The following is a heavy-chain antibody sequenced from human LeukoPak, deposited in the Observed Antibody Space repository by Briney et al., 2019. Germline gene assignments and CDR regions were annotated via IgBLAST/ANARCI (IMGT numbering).Heavy chain of an antibody. Sequence: GGSLRLSCVASGFTFSAYSLNWVRQAPGKGLEWVAVISYDGSNKYYADSVKGRFTISRDNSKNTLYLQMNSLRAEDTAVYYCARPLEGITMIVPFDYWGQGTLVTVSS. CDR1: GFTFSAYS. CDR2: ISYDGSNK. D-gene: IGHD3-22*01. J-gene: IGHJ4*02. V-gene: IGHV3-30*03. CDR3: ARPLEGITMIVPFDY.